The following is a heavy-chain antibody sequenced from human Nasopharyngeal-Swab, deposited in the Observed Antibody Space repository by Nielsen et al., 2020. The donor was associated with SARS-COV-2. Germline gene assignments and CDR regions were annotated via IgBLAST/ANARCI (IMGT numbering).Heavy chain of an antibody. CDR2: IIPIFGTA. Sequence: SVKVSCKASGGTFSSYAISWVRQAPGQGLEWMGGIIPIFGTANYAQKFQGRVTITADESTSTAYMELSSLRSEDTAVYYCARGALRYYDFWSGYQQYDNWFDPWGQGTLVTVSS. CDR3: ARGALRYYDFWSGYQQYDNWFDP. D-gene: IGHD3-3*01. V-gene: IGHV1-69*13. CDR1: GGTFSSYA. J-gene: IGHJ5*02.